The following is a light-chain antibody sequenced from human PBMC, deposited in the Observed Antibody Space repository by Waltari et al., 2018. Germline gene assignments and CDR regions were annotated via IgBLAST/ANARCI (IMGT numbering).Light chain of an antibody. Sequence: HNVVTHEPSFSVSPGGAVTLTRGLSSGTVSTAYYPSGYQHTPCLAPHTLTFRTNTRSSVVPDRFSGSILENKAALTITGAQADDESDYYCLLYMGSGITVFGTGTRVTVL. CDR1: SGTVSTAYY. CDR3: LLYMGSGITV. J-gene: IGLJ1*01. V-gene: IGLV8-61*01. CDR2: RTN.